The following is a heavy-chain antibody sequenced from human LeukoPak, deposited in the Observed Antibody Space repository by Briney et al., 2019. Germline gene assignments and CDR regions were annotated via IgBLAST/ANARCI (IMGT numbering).Heavy chain of an antibody. CDR3: ATARYSGYDPFDY. J-gene: IGHJ4*02. CDR2: INHSGST. D-gene: IGHD5-12*01. CDR1: GGSFSGYY. V-gene: IGHV4-34*01. Sequence: PSETLSLTCAVYGGSFSGYYWSWIRQPPGKGLEWIGEINHSGSTNYNPSLKSRVTVSVDTSKNQFSLKLSSVTAADTAVYYCATARYSGYDPFDYWGQGTLVTVSS.